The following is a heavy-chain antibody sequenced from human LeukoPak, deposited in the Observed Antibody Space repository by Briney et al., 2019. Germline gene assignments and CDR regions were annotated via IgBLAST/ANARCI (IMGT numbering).Heavy chain of an antibody. Sequence: ASVKVSCKASGYTFTSYDINWVRQATGQGLEWMGWMNPNSGNTGYAQKFQGRVTIIRNTSISTAYMELSSLRSEDTAVYYCARDGIAVAGPSVYFDYWGQGTLVTVSS. CDR3: ARDGIAVAGPSVYFDY. CDR2: MNPNSGNT. D-gene: IGHD6-19*01. CDR1: GYTFTSYD. J-gene: IGHJ4*02. V-gene: IGHV1-8*03.